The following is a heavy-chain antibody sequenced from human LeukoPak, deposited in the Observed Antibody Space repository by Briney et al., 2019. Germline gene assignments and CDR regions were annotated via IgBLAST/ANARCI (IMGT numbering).Heavy chain of an antibody. V-gene: IGHV4-59*12. D-gene: IGHD7-27*01. J-gene: IGHJ5*01. Sequence: PSETLSLTCTVSGGSISSYYWSWVRQPPGKGLEWIGYIYYSGSTNYNPSLKSRVTISVDTSKNQFSLQLNSVTPEDTAVYYCVRGTLANLGTFDSWGRGTLVTVTS. CDR3: VRGTLANLGTFDS. CDR1: GGSISSYY. CDR2: IYYSGST.